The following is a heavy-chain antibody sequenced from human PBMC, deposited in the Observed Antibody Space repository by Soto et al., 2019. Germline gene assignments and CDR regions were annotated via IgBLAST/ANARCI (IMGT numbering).Heavy chain of an antibody. V-gene: IGHV3-11*01. J-gene: IGHJ6*03. CDR2: ISSSGSTI. D-gene: IGHD3-9*01. CDR3: ARPSNYDILTGYYYYYYYYMDV. Sequence: QVQLVESGGGLVKPGGSLRLSCAASGFTFSDYYMSWIRQAPGKGLEWVSYISSSGSTIYYADSVKGRFTISRDNAKNSLYLQMNSLRAEDTAVYYCARPSNYDILTGYYYYYYYYMDVWGKGTTFTVSS. CDR1: GFTFSDYY.